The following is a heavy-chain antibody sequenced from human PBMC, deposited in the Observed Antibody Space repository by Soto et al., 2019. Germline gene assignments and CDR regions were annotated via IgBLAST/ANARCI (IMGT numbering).Heavy chain of an antibody. CDR2: IYYSGST. J-gene: IGHJ4*01. D-gene: IGHD3-22*01. Sequence: SETLSLTCTVSGGSISSGGYYWSWIRQHPGKGLEWIGYIYYSGSTYYNPSLKSRVTISVDTSKNQFSLKLSSVTAADTAVYYCARAIDSSGYLGYWGHGTLVTVSS. CDR3: ARAIDSSGYLGY. V-gene: IGHV4-31*03. CDR1: GGSISSGGYY.